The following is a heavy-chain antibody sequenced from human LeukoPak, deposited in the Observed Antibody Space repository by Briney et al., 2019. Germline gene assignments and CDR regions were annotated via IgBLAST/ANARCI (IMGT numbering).Heavy chain of an antibody. V-gene: IGHV3-30-3*01. Sequence: GRSLRLSCAASGFTFNSYAIHWVRQAPGKGLDWVAFISYDGSNKYYADSVKGRFTISRDNSKNTLYLQMNSLRAEDTAVYYCAKVWVRGIINYWGQGTLVTVSS. J-gene: IGHJ4*02. CDR1: GFTFNSYA. CDR2: ISYDGSNK. D-gene: IGHD3-10*01. CDR3: AKVWVRGIINY.